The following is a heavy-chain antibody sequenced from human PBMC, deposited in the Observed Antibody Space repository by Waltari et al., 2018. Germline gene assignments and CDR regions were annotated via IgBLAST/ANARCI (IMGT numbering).Heavy chain of an antibody. CDR3: ARGRLAARVYYYYMDV. CDR1: GYTFTSYD. V-gene: IGHV1-8*03. CDR2: MNPNSGNT. Sequence: QVQLVQSGAEVKKPGASVKVSCKVSGYTFTSYDINWVRQATGQGLEWMGWMNPNSGNTGYAQKVQGRVIITRNTSISTAYMELSSLRSEDTAVYYCARGRLAARVYYYYMDVWGKGTTVTISS. D-gene: IGHD6-6*01. J-gene: IGHJ6*03.